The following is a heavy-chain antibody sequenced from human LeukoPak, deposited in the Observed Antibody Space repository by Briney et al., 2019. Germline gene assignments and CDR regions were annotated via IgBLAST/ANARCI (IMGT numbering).Heavy chain of an antibody. CDR1: GYTFTSYG. CDR2: ISAYNGNT. Sequence: GASVKVSCKASGYTFTSYGISWVRQAPGQGLEWMGWISAYNGNTNYAQKLQGRVTMTTDTSTSTAYMELRSLRSVDTAVYYCARGITISQHYYYGMDVWGQGTTVTVSS. D-gene: IGHD3-3*01. V-gene: IGHV1-18*01. CDR3: ARGITISQHYYYGMDV. J-gene: IGHJ6*02.